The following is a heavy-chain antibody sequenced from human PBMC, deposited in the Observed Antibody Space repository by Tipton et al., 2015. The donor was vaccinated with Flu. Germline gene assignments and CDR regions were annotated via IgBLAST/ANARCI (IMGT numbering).Heavy chain of an antibody. J-gene: IGHJ5*02. CDR3: ARADGFLEGLWP. CDR1: GGSISSYY. D-gene: IGHD3-3*01. Sequence: GLVKPSETLSLTCTVSGGSISSYYWSWIRQPPGKGLEWIGYIYYSGSTNYNPSLKSRVTISVDTSKNQFSLKLSSVTAADTAVYYCARADGFLEGLWPWGQGTLVTVSS. CDR2: IYYSGST. V-gene: IGHV4-59*01.